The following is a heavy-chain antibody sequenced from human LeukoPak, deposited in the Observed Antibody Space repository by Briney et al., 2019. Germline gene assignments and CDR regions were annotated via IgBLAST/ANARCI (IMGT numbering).Heavy chain of an antibody. J-gene: IGHJ4*02. CDR3: AEYLRVAGKYYFDD. CDR1: GGSFSGYY. CDR2: IYHSGSG. Sequence: PSETLSLTCAVYGGSFSGYYWSWIRQPPGKGLEWIGCIYHSGSGNYNPSLRSRVTMSVDTSKNQFSLSLTSVTAADTAIYYCAEYLRVAGKYYFDDWGQGTLVTVSS. D-gene: IGHD3-16*01. V-gene: IGHV4-59*01.